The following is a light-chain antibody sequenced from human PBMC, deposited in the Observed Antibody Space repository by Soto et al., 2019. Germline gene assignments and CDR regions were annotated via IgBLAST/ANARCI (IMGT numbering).Light chain of an antibody. CDR1: QSDSSKY. V-gene: IGKV3-20*01. CDR3: QLYGSSLFT. J-gene: IGKJ3*01. Sequence: DIAMTQSPGTLSLSPGERATLSCRASQSDSSKYLTWYQQKPAQPPRVLIYGTSISATGIPERFSGGGSVTDFTLTITRLESEDFAVDYCQLYGSSLFTFGSGTKV. CDR2: GTS.